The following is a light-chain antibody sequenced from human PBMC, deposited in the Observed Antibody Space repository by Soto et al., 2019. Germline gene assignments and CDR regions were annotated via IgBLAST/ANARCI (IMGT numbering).Light chain of an antibody. CDR2: DAS. V-gene: IGKV3-15*01. CDR1: QTVYNN. CDR3: QQFNKWPLT. J-gene: IGKJ4*01. Sequence: DIVMTQSPATLSASPGETVTLSCRASQTVYNNLAWYQQKPGQAPRLLIFDASTRATGLPARFSGSGSGTEFTLTISSLQSEDFAVYYCQQFNKWPLTFGGGTKVEIK.